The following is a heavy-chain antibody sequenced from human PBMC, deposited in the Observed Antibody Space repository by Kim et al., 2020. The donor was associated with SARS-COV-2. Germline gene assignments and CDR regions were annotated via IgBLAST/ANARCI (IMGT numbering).Heavy chain of an antibody. D-gene: IGHD1-26*01. CDR2: IYYSGST. Sequence: SETLSLTCTVSGGSVSSGSYYWSWIRQPPGKGLEWIGYIYYSGSTNYNPSLKSRVTISVDTSKNQFSLKLSSVTAADTAVYYCARATPRGSYMRGGFDYWGQGTLVTVSS. V-gene: IGHV4-61*01. J-gene: IGHJ4*02. CDR1: GGSVSSGSYY. CDR3: ARATPRGSYMRGGFDY.